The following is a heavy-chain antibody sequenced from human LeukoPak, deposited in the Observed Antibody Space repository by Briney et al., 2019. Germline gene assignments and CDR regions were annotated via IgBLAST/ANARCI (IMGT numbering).Heavy chain of an antibody. D-gene: IGHD6-13*01. J-gene: IGHJ4*02. CDR2: MNPNSGNT. V-gene: IGHV1-8*03. Sequence: VASVKVSCKASGYAFTSYDINWVRQATGQGLEWMGWMNPNSGNTGYAQKFQGRVTITRNTSISTAYMELSSLRSEDTAVYYCARGGDYSSWPFDYWGQGTLVTVSS. CDR3: ARGGDYSSWPFDY. CDR1: GYAFTSYD.